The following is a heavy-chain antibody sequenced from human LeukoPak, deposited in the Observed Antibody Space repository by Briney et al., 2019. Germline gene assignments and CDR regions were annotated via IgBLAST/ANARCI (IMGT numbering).Heavy chain of an antibody. CDR1: GYSFTNYW. Sequence: GESLKISCKDSGYSFTNYWIAWVRPMPGKGLEWMGIIYPRDSDTTYSPSFQGQVTISAGKSISTAYLQWSSLKASDTAMYFCARLLDYGGTYYFDYWGQGTLVSVSS. CDR2: IYPRDSDT. V-gene: IGHV5-51*01. CDR3: ARLLDYGGTYYFDY. D-gene: IGHD4-23*01. J-gene: IGHJ4*02.